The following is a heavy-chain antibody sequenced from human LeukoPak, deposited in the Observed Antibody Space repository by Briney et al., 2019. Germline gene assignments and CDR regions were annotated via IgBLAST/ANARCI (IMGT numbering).Heavy chain of an antibody. CDR2: IYYSGST. V-gene: IGHV4-61*10. D-gene: IGHD5-18*01. J-gene: IGHJ4*02. CDR1: GDSISSGSYY. CDR3: ARGKYSLDY. Sequence: PSETLSLTCTVSGDSISSGSYYWSWIRQPAGKGLEWIGYIYYSGSTNYNPSLKSRVTISVDTSKNQFSLKLSSVTAADTAVYYCARGKYSLDYWGQGTLVTVSS.